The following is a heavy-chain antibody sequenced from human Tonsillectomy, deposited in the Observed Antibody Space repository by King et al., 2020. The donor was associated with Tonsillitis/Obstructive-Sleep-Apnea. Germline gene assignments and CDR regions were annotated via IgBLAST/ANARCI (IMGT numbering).Heavy chain of an antibody. Sequence: QLVQSGAEVKKPGASVKVSCKASGYTFTGYYIHWVRQAPGQGLEWMGWINPNSGGTKFAQKFQGRVTMTRDTSISTAYMDLSRLRSDDTAVYYCARVPPGIAVAGFDPWGQGTLVTVSS. CDR2: INPNSGGT. J-gene: IGHJ5*02. CDR3: ARVPPGIAVAGFDP. D-gene: IGHD6-19*01. V-gene: IGHV1-2*02. CDR1: GYTFTGYY.